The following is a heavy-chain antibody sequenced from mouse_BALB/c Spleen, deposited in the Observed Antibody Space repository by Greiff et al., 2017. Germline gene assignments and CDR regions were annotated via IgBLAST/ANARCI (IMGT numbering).Heavy chain of an antibody. J-gene: IGHJ4*01. CDR1: GFTFSGYY. CDR3: SRDRGLRRPRYAMDY. V-gene: IGHV5-4*02. Sequence: EVMLVESGGGLVKPGGSLKLSCAASGFTFSGYYMSWVRQTPEKRLEWVAYISNGGGCTYYPDSVKGRFTISRDNAKNNLYLQMSSLKSEDTAMYYCSRDRGLRRPRYAMDYWGQGTSVTVSS. D-gene: IGHD2-4*01. CDR2: ISNGGGCT.